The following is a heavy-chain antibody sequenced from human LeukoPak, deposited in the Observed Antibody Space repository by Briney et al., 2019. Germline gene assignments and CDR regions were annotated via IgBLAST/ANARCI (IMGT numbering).Heavy chain of an antibody. Sequence: GGSLRLSCAASGFTFSSYSMNWVRQVPGKGLEWVSSISSSSSYIHYTDSVKGRFTISRDNAKNSLYLQMSSLTAEDTALYYCARDSAELDYWGQGTLVTVSS. CDR3: ARDSAELDY. D-gene: IGHD1-26*01. CDR1: GFTFSSYS. V-gene: IGHV3-21*01. CDR2: ISSSSSYI. J-gene: IGHJ4*02.